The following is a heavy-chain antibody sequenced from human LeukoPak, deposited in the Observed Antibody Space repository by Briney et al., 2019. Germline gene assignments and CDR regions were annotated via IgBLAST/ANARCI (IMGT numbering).Heavy chain of an antibody. J-gene: IGHJ4*02. CDR1: GGTFSSDA. V-gene: IGHV1-69*06. D-gene: IGHD2-2*01. CDR2: IIPIFGTA. Sequence: GSSVKVSCKASGGTFSSDAISWVRQAPGQGLERMGGIIPIFGTANYAQKFQGRVTITADKSTSTAYMELSSLRSEDTAVYYCARAELGYCSSTSCYAFDYWGQGTLVTVSS. CDR3: ARAELGYCSSTSCYAFDY.